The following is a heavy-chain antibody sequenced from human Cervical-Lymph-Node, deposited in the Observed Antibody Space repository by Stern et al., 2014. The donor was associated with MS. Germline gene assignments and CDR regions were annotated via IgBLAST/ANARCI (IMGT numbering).Heavy chain of an antibody. CDR2: ILPGYSDT. V-gene: IGHV5-51*01. CDR3: AALVRGSYFY. D-gene: IGHD1-26*01. CDR1: GYSFTPYW. Sequence: MKLVQSGAEMKKPGESLKISCKGSGYSFTPYWIGWGRQMQGKGLEGRGIILPGYSDTRYSPSFQGQLTISADKSTSTAYLQWSSLKASDTAMYYCAALVRGSYFYWGQGTLVTVSS. J-gene: IGHJ4*02.